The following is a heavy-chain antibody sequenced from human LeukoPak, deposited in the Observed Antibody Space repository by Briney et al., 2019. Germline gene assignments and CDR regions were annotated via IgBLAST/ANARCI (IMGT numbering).Heavy chain of an antibody. Sequence: SETLSLTCAAYGGSFSGYYWSWIRQPPGKGLEWIGDINHSGNTNYNPSLKTRVTISVDTSVNQFSLRLSSVTAADTAVYYCVRNFDIWGRGTMVTVSS. J-gene: IGHJ3*02. CDR2: INHSGNT. CDR1: GGSFSGYY. V-gene: IGHV4-34*01. CDR3: VRNFDI.